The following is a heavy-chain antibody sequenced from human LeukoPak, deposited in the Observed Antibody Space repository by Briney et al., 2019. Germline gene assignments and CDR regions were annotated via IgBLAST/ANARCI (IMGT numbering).Heavy chain of an antibody. V-gene: IGHV1-2*02. CDR1: GYTFTGYY. Sequence: GASVKVSCKASGYTFTGYYMHWVRQAPGQGLEWMGWINPNSGGTNYAQKFQGRVTMTRDTSISTAYMELSRLRSDDTAVYYCAQALYCTNGVCYHYFQHWGQGTLVTVSS. CDR3: AQALYCTNGVCYHYFQH. J-gene: IGHJ1*01. D-gene: IGHD2-8*01. CDR2: INPNSGGT.